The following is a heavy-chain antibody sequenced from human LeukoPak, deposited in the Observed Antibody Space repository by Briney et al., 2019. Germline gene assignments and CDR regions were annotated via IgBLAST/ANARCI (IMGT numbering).Heavy chain of an antibody. V-gene: IGHV3-30*04. Sequence: PGRSLRLSCAASTLTFSSYAMHWVRQAPGKGLEWVAVISYDGSNKYYADSVKGRFSISRDNSKNTLYLQMNSLRAEDTAVYYCARGPLGPYYCYRDVWGGGTRVSVSS. CDR3: ARGPLGPYYCYRDV. CDR2: ISYDGSNK. J-gene: IGHJ6*03. CDR1: TLTFSSYA. D-gene: IGHD7-27*01.